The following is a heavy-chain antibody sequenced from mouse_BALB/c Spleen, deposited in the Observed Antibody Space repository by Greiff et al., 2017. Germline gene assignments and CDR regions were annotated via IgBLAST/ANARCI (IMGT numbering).Heavy chain of an antibody. D-gene: IGHD1-1*01. CDR3: AREITTVRGGFAY. Sequence: ESGPGLVTPSQSLSLTCTVTGYSITSDYAWNWIRQFPGNKLEWMGYISYSGSTSYNPSLKSRISITRDTSKNQFFLQLNSVTTEDTATYYCAREITTVRGGFAYWGQGTLVTVSA. V-gene: IGHV3-2*02. CDR1: GYSITSDYA. J-gene: IGHJ3*01. CDR2: ISYSGST.